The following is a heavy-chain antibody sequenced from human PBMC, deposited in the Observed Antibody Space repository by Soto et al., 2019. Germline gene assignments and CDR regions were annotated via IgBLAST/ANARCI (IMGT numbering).Heavy chain of an antibody. Sequence: SETLSLTCTVSGGSISSSSYYWGWIRQPPGKGLEWIGSIYYSGSAYYNPSLKSRVTISVDTSKNQFSLKLSSVTAADTAVYYCARPTTGTTSYNWFDPWGQGTLVTVSS. CDR1: GGSISSSSYY. CDR3: ARPTTGTTSYNWFDP. CDR2: IYYSGSA. V-gene: IGHV4-39*01. D-gene: IGHD1-1*01. J-gene: IGHJ5*02.